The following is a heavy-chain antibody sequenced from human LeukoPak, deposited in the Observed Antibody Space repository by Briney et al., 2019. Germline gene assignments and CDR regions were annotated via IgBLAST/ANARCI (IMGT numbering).Heavy chain of an antibody. V-gene: IGHV3-23*01. J-gene: IGHJ4*02. CDR3: AKIPYCSSTSCYEDY. CDR1: GFTFSSYG. Sequence: PGGSLRLSCAASGFTFSSYGMSWVRQAPGKGLEWVSAISGSGGSTYYADSVKGRFTISRDNSKNTLYLQMNSLRAEDTAVYYCAKIPYCSSTSCYEDYWGQGTLVTVSS. CDR2: ISGSGGST. D-gene: IGHD2-2*01.